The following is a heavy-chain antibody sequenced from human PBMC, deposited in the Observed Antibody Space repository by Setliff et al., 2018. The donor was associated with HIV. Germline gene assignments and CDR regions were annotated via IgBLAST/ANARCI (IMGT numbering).Heavy chain of an antibody. CDR2: IYSTGST. D-gene: IGHD4-17*01. CDR1: GASITSHY. Sequence: KASETLSLTCTVSGASITSHYWSWIRQSPGRELEWIGYIYSTGSTNYNPSLQSRVTISMVASKNKFSLKVTSVTSADTAVYYCAKGAGFYGDYTFDYWGQGNLVTVSS. V-gene: IGHV4-59*11. J-gene: IGHJ4*02. CDR3: AKGAGFYGDYTFDY.